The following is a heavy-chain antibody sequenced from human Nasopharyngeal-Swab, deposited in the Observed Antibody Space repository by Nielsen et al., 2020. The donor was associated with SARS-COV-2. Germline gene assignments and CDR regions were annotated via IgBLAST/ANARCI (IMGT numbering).Heavy chain of an antibody. Sequence: SETLSLTCSVSGGSFNGFYWNWIRQAPGKGLEWIGEINHNERTNYNPSLKSRVTMSVDTSTNQVSLKLNSLTATDTAVYYCARGSYSASSDGEKYYYHGMDVWGQGTTVTVSS. CDR2: INHNERT. CDR1: GGSFNGFY. V-gene: IGHV4-34*01. CDR3: ARGSYSASSDGEKYYYHGMDV. D-gene: IGHD6-6*01. J-gene: IGHJ6*02.